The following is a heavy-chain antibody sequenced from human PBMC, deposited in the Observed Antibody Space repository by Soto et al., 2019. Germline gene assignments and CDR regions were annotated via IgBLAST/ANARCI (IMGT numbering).Heavy chain of an antibody. Sequence: QVQLHQWGAGLLKPSETLSLTCAVYGGSFSGYYWSWIRQPPGKGLEWIGEINHSGSTNYNPSLKSRVTISVDTSKNQFSLKLSSVTAADTAVYYCARGPHYDSSDYYVYWGHGTLATVSS. J-gene: IGHJ4*01. CDR1: GGSFSGYY. D-gene: IGHD3-22*01. CDR3: ARGPHYDSSDYYVY. V-gene: IGHV4-34*01. CDR2: INHSGST.